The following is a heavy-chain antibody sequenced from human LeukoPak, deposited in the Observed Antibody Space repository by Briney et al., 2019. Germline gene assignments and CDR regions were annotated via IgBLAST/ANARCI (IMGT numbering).Heavy chain of an antibody. CDR2: ISGSGGST. CDR1: GFTFSSYA. J-gene: IGHJ4*02. CDR3: AKGYYGSGSYYFVY. Sequence: GGSLRLSCAASGFTFSSYAMSWVRQAPGKGLEWVSAISGSGGSTYYADSVKGRFTISRDNSENTLYLQMNSLRAEDTAVYYCAKGYYGSGSYYFVYWGQGTLVTVSS. V-gene: IGHV3-23*01. D-gene: IGHD3-10*01.